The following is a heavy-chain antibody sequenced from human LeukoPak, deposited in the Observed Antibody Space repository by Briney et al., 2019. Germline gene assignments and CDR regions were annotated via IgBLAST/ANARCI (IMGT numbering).Heavy chain of an antibody. CDR3: GYGDYYYYGMDV. V-gene: IGHV3-11*03. CDR1: GFTFSDYY. J-gene: IGHJ6*02. CDR2: ISSSSSYT. Sequence: GGSLRLSCAASGFTFSDYYMSWIRQAPGKGLEWVSYISSSSSYTNYADSVKGRFTISRDNSKNTLYLQMNSLRAEDTAVYYCGYGDYYYYGMDVWGQGTTVTVSS. D-gene: IGHD4-17*01.